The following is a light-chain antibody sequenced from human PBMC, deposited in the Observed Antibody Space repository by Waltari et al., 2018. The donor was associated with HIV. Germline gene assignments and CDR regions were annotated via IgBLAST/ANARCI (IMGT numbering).Light chain of an antibody. CDR3: MQSLQFPLT. CDR1: QSLQHTDGQTY. CDR2: EVS. V-gene: IGKV2D-29*02. Sequence: EIVVTQSPLSLSVTPGQPASISCKSSQSLQHTDGQTYLYWYFQKPGQSPQLLIYEVSNLFSGVPDRCSGSGSGTDFTLKISRVEAEDVGLYYCMQSLQFPLTFGGGTKVEI. J-gene: IGKJ4*01.